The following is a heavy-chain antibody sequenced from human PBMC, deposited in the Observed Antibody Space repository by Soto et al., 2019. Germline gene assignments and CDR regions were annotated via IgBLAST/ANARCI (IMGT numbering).Heavy chain of an antibody. D-gene: IGHD6-19*01. J-gene: IGHJ4*02. V-gene: IGHV4-4*07. Sequence: QVQLQESGPGLVKPSETLSLTCTISGDSISSYFWSWIRQPAGKGLEWIGRMYVTGTTSYNPSLKSRVTMSVDTYKNRFSLRLSSVTAADTAVYYCARDGEYSSGWFIFDHWGQGALVTVSS. CDR3: ARDGEYSSGWFIFDH. CDR1: GDSISSYF. CDR2: MYVTGTT.